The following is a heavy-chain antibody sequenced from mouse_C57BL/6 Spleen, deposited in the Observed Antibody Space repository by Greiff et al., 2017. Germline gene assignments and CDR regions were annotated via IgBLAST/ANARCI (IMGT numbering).Heavy chain of an antibody. CDR2: ISDGGSYT. CDR1: GFTFSSYA. D-gene: IGHD3-2*02. Sequence: EVMLVESGGGLVKPGGSLKLSCAASGFTFSSYAMSWVRQTPEKRLEWVATISDGGSYTYYPDNVKGRFTISRDNAKNNLYLQMSHLKSEETAMYYCARDPSSCYVRGDYWGQGTTLTVSS. J-gene: IGHJ2*01. V-gene: IGHV5-4*01. CDR3: ARDPSSCYVRGDY.